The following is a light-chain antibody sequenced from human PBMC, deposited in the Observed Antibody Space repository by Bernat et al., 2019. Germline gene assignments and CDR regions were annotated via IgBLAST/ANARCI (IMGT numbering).Light chain of an antibody. CDR1: SSDVGRYNL. Sequence: QSALTQPASVSGSPGQSITISCTGTSSDVGRYNLVSWYQQHPGKAPKLMIYEVSKRPSGVSNRFSGSKSVNTASLTISGVQAEDEADYYCCSYAGSSTLFGGGTKLTVL. V-gene: IGLV2-23*02. CDR2: EVS. CDR3: CSYAGSSTL. J-gene: IGLJ3*02.